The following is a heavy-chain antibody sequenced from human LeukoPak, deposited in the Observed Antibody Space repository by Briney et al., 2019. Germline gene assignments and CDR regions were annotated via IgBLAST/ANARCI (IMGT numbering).Heavy chain of an antibody. CDR1: GFTFSSYS. CDR2: ISSSSSYI. V-gene: IGHV3-21*01. D-gene: IGHD6-6*01. Sequence: NPGGSLRLSCAASGFTFSSYSMNWVRQAPGKGLEWVSSISSSSSYIYYADSVKGRFTISRDNAKNSLYLQMNSLRAEDTAVYYCARDLGSSSARDYWGQGTLVTVSS. J-gene: IGHJ4*02. CDR3: ARDLGSSSARDY.